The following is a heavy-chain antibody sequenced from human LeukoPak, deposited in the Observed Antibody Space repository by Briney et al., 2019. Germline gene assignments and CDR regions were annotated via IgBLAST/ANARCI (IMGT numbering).Heavy chain of an antibody. D-gene: IGHD3-22*01. CDR3: ARPGITMIVAD. V-gene: IGHV4-39*01. CDR2: IYYSGST. J-gene: IGHJ4*02. CDR1: GGSISSSSYY. Sequence: SETLSLTCTVSGGSISSSSYYWGWLRQPPGKGLEWIGSIYYSGSTYYNPSLKSRVTISVDTSKKQFSLKMSPVPDADPALFYCARPGITMIVADWGRGTLVSVSS.